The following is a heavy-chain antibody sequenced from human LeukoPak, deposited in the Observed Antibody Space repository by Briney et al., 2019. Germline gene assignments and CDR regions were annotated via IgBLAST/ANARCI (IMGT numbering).Heavy chain of an antibody. CDR3: VKEPHYYDRSGYF. CDR1: GFTFDDYA. D-gene: IGHD3-22*01. J-gene: IGHJ4*02. V-gene: IGHV3-43*02. CDR2: IGGDGGRT. Sequence: GGSLRLSCAASGFTFDDYAMHWVHQAPGKGLEWVSLIGGDGGRTYYADSVKARFTISRDNSKNSLFLQMKSLRTDDTSLYYCVKEPHYYDRSGYFWGQGTLVTVSS.